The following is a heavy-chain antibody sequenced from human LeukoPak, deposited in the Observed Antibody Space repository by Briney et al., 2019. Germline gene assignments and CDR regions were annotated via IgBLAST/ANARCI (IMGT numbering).Heavy chain of an antibody. V-gene: IGHV3-64D*09. CDR1: GFTFSSYA. J-gene: IGHJ4*02. CDR3: VTVAVAGY. Sequence: GGSVRLSCSASGFTFSSYAMHWVRQAPGKGLEYVSAISHDGLTTYYADSVKGRFTISRDNSKNTLFLQMSSLRPEDTALYYCVTVAVAGYWGQGTAVTVSS. CDR2: ISHDGLTT. D-gene: IGHD6-19*01.